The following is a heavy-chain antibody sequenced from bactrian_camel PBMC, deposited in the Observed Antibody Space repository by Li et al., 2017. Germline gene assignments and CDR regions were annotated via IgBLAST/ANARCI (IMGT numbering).Heavy chain of an antibody. CDR1: YTRRPNY. Sequence: VQLVESGGGSVQAGGSLRLSCTYTRRPNYVTWFRQGPGNGREGVAGIGTNGVAAAADSVKGRFTISRDSAKTTLFLEMNSLKPDDTAMYYCATGVYCANVLSPSEYDTWGQGTQVTVS. J-gene: IGHJ4*01. V-gene: IGHV3S10*01. D-gene: IGHD3*01. CDR3: ATGVYCANVLSPSEYDT. CDR2: IGTNGVA.